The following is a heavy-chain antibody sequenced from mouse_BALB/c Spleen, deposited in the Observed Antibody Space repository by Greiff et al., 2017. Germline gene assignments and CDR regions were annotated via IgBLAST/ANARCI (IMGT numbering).Heavy chain of an antibody. Sequence: QLQQSGAELVKPGASVKLSCKASGYTFTSYYMYWVKQRPGQGLEWIGEINPSNGGTNFNEKFKSKATLTVDKSSSTAYMQLSSLTSEDSAVYYCTTTYGEDAMDYWGQGTSVTVSS. CDR1: GYTFTSYY. J-gene: IGHJ4*01. CDR2: INPSNGGT. V-gene: IGHV1S81*02. CDR3: TTTYGEDAMDY. D-gene: IGHD2-13*01.